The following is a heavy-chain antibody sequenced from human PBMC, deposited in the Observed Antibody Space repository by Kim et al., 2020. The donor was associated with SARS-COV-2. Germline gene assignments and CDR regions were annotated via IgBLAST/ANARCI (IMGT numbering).Heavy chain of an antibody. D-gene: IGHD2-8*02. CDR2: IIPIFGTA. J-gene: IGHJ2*01. CDR3: ARDQSVMYNWYFDL. Sequence: SVKVSCKASGGTFSSYAISWVRQAPGQGLEWMGGIIPIFGTANYAQKFQGRVTITADESTSTAYMELSSLRSEDTAVYYCARDQSVMYNWYFDLWGRGTLVTVSS. CDR1: GGTFSSYA. V-gene: IGHV1-69*13.